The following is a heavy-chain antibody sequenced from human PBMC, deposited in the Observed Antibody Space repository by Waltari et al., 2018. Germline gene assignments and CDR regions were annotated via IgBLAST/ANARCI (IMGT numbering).Heavy chain of an antibody. CDR2: ISRRESA. Sequence: QLQLQESGPGLVKPSETLFLTCNVSGGSISDTSYFWGWVRQPPGKGLEWIGSISRRESALYKSSLTSRATISFDNAKNQLYSKLTSLTAADTATYYCTRDANVGAPPPIGYWGQGALVTVS. CDR3: TRDANVGAPPPIGY. CDR1: GGSISDTSYF. V-gene: IGHV4-39*07. D-gene: IGHD3-16*01. J-gene: IGHJ4*02.